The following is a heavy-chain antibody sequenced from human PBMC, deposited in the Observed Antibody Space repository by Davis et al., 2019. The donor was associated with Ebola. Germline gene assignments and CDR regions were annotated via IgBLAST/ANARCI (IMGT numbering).Heavy chain of an antibody. CDR2: ISSSSSYI. D-gene: IGHD6-13*01. Sequence: GESLKISCAASGFTFSSYAMSWVRQAPGKGLEWVSSISSSSSYIYYADSVKGRFTISRDNAKNSLYLQMNSLRAEDTAVYYCARVAAAGKNLYYYYGMDVWGQGTTVTVSS. CDR1: GFTFSSYA. V-gene: IGHV3-21*01. CDR3: ARVAAAGKNLYYYYGMDV. J-gene: IGHJ6*02.